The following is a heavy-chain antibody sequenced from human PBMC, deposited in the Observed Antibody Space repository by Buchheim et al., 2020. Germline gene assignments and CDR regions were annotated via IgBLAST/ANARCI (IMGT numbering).Heavy chain of an antibody. CDR2: IFYSGTT. V-gene: IGHV4-39*07. CDR3: ARDVVDTDLITGFDH. CDR1: GGSISSRSYY. Sequence: QLQLQESGPGLVQASETLSLTCRVSGGSISSRSYYWGWIRQPPGKGLEWIANIFYSGTTYYNPSLKSRVTISLDTSKTHFSLKLHSVTAADTAVYYCARDVVDTDLITGFDHWGPGT. J-gene: IGHJ4*02. D-gene: IGHD5-18*01.